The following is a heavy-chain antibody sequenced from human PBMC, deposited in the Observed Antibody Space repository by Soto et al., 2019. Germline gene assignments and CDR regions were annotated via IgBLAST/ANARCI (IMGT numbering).Heavy chain of an antibody. CDR2: IYYSGST. CDR3: AISSGYADWFDP. Sequence: QVQLQESGSGLVKPSQTLSLTCTVSGGSISSGGYYWSWIRQHPGKGLEWIGYIYYSGSTYYNPSLKSRVTISVDTSKTQFSLKLRSVTAADTAVYYCAISSGYADWFDPWGQGTLVTVSS. V-gene: IGHV4-31*03. J-gene: IGHJ5*02. CDR1: GGSISSGGYY. D-gene: IGHD3-22*01.